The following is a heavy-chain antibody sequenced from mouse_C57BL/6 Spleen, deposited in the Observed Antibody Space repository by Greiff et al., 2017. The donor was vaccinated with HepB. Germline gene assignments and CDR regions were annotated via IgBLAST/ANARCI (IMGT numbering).Heavy chain of an antibody. D-gene: IGHD1-1*01. CDR2: IDPSDSYT. CDR3: ARHGDYYGSSCDLDY. CDR1: GYTFTSYW. J-gene: IGHJ4*01. Sequence: QVQLQQPGAELVKPGASVKLSCKASGYTFTSYWMQWVKQRPGQGLEWIGEIDPSDSYTNYNQKFKGKATLTVDTSSSTAYMQLSSLTSEDSAVYYCARHGDYYGSSCDLDYWGQGTTVTVSS. V-gene: IGHV1-50*01.